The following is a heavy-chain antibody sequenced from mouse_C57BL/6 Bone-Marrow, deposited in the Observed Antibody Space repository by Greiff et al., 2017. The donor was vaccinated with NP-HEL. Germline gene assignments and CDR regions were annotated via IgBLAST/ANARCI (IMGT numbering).Heavy chain of an antibody. CDR3: ARDDYYSYPFDY. J-gene: IGHJ2*01. Sequence: EVQLQQSGPELVKPGASVKISCKASGYTFTDYYMNWVKQSHGKSLEWIGDINPNNGGTSYNQKFKGKATVTVDKSSSTASMELRCLTSEDSSVYYCARDDYYSYPFDYWGQGTTLTVSS. V-gene: IGHV1-26*01. CDR1: GYTFTDYY. D-gene: IGHD2-12*01. CDR2: INPNNGGT.